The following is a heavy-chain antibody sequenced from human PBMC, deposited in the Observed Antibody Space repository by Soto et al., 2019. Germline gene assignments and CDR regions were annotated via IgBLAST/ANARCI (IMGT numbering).Heavy chain of an antibody. CDR1: GFSLSTSGVG. CDR3: AHKRADYGDYGVFDY. V-gene: IGHV2-5*02. CDR2: IYWDDDK. J-gene: IGHJ4*02. Sequence: QITLKESGPTLVKPTQTLTLTCTFSGFSLSTSGVGVGWIRQPPGKALEWLALIYWDDDKRYSPSLKSRFTLTKDTSKNQVVITMTNMDPVVTATYYCAHKRADYGDYGVFDYWGQGTLVTVSS. D-gene: IGHD4-17*01.